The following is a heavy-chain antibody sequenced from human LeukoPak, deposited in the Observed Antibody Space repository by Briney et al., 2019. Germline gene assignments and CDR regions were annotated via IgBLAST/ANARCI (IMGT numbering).Heavy chain of an antibody. CDR3: ARGHGGVVFDY. Sequence: SQTLSLTCTVSGGSISIGGYYWSWIRQHPGKGLEWIGYIYYSGSTYYNPSLKSRVTISVDTSKNQFSLKLSSVTAADTAVYYCARGHGGVVFDYWGQGTLVTVSS. D-gene: IGHD3-16*01. V-gene: IGHV4-31*03. CDR1: GGSISIGGYY. J-gene: IGHJ4*02. CDR2: IYYSGST.